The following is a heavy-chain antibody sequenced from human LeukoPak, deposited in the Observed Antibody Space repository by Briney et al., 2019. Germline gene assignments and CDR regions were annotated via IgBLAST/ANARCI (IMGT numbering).Heavy chain of an antibody. D-gene: IGHD3-22*01. CDR1: GFTFSSYS. CDR3: AKDGVYDSREGRGAFDI. CDR2: ISSSSSYI. Sequence: GGSLRLSCAASGFTFSSYSMNWVRQAPGKGLEWVSSISSSSSYIYYADSVKGRFTISRDNAKNTLYLQMNSLGAEDTAVYYCAKDGVYDSREGRGAFDIWGQGTMVTVSS. V-gene: IGHV3-21*01. J-gene: IGHJ3*02.